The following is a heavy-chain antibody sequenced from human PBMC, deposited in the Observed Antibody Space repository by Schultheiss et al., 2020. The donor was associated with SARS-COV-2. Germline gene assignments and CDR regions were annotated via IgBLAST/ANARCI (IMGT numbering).Heavy chain of an antibody. CDR3: ARGVGGYCSGGSCYSPNWFDP. CDR2: MNPNSGNT. D-gene: IGHD2-15*01. Sequence: GESLKISCKASGYTFTSYDINWVRQATGQGLEWMGWMNPNSGNTGYAQKFQGRVTMTRNTSISTAYMELSSLRSEDTAVYYCARGVGGYCSGGSCYSPNWFDPWGQGTLVTVSS. J-gene: IGHJ5*02. CDR1: GYTFTSYD. V-gene: IGHV1-8*01.